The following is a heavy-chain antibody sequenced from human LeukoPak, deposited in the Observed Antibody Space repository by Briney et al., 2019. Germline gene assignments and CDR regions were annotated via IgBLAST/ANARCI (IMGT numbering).Heavy chain of an antibody. Sequence: GSLRLPCAASGFTFSNFSMNWVRQAPGKGLEWVSYISSGSSNTFYADSVKGRFTISRDNSKNTLYVQVNSLGTEDTAAYYCAKGSYYDSSGSFYFDYWGQGTLVTVSS. CDR3: AKGSYYDSSGSFYFDY. CDR2: ISSGSSNT. J-gene: IGHJ4*02. CDR1: GFTFSNFS. D-gene: IGHD3-22*01. V-gene: IGHV3-48*01.